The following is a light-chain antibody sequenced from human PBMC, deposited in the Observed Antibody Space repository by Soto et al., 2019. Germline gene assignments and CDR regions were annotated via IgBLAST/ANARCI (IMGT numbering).Light chain of an antibody. V-gene: IGLV2-14*01. CDR1: SSGVGGYNY. J-gene: IGLJ1*01. CDR3: SSYTSSSIDYV. CDR2: EVS. Sequence: QSVLTQPASVSGSPGQSITISCTGTSSGVGGYNYVSWYQQHPGKAPKLMIYEVSNRPSGVSNRFSGSKSGNTASLTISGLQAEDEADYYCSSYTSSSIDYVFGTGTKLTVL.